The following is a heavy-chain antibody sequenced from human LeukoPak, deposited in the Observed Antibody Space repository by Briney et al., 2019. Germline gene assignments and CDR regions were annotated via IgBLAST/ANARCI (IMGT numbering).Heavy chain of an antibody. J-gene: IGHJ3*02. D-gene: IGHD5-24*01. CDR3: ATDERRKGFYDI. CDR2: VDPEDGET. Sequence: ASVKISCKVSGYTFTDYYMHWVQQAPGKGLEWMGLVDPEDGETIYAEKFQGRVTITADTSTDTAYMELSSLRSEDMAVYYCATDERRKGFYDIWGQGTMVTVSS. CDR1: GYTFTDYY. V-gene: IGHV1-69-2*01.